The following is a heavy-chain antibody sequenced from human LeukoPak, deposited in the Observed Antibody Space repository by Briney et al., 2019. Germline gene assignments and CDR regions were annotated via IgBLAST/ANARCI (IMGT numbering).Heavy chain of an antibody. CDR2: IIPIFGTA. J-gene: IGHJ6*02. V-gene: IGHV1-69*13. CDR1: GGTFSSYA. D-gene: IGHD6-13*01. CDR3: ARASPSPGIAAAGTHYYGMDV. Sequence: SVNVSCKASGGTFSSYAISWVRQAPGQGLEWMGGIIPIFGTANYAQKFQGRVTITADESTSTAYMELSSLRSEDTAVYYCARASPSPGIAAAGTHYYGMDVWGQGTTVTVSS.